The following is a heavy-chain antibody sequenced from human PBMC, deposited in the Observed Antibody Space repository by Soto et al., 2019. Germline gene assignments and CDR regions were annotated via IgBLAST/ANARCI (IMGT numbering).Heavy chain of an antibody. J-gene: IGHJ6*02. CDR1: GGTFSGYG. CDR3: ARGRAKAHFYYGMDV. Sequence: QVQMVQSGAEGKKPGSSLKVSCKASGGTFSGYGISWVRQAPGQGLEWMGGIIPIFGTTNYAPNFRDRVTISADEARSTVYMDLVSLRTDDTAVYYCARGRAKAHFYYGMDVWGQGTAVTVSS. CDR2: IIPIFGTT. V-gene: IGHV1-69*01.